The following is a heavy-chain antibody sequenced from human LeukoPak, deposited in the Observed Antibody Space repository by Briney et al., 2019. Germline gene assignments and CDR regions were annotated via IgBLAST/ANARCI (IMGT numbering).Heavy chain of an antibody. CDR3: AKATLYCSGGSCHIDY. CDR2: ISGSGGST. D-gene: IGHD2-15*01. J-gene: IGHJ4*02. Sequence: GGSLRLSCAASGFTFSSYAMSWVRQAPGKGLEWVSAISGSGGSTYYADSVKGRLTISRDNSKNTLYLQMNSLRAEDTAVYYCAKATLYCSGGSCHIDYWGQGTLVTVSS. CDR1: GFTFSSYA. V-gene: IGHV3-23*01.